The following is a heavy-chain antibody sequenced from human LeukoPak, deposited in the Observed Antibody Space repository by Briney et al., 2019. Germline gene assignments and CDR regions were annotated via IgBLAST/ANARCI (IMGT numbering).Heavy chain of an antibody. D-gene: IGHD3-16*02. V-gene: IGHV4-59*01. CDR2: IYYSGST. Sequence: SETLSLTCTVSGGSISSYYWSWIRQPPGKGLEWIEYIYYSGSTNYNPSLKSRVTISVDTSKNQFSLKLSSVTAADTAVYYCARNLMITFGGVIVHGWFDPWGQGTLVTVSS. J-gene: IGHJ5*02. CDR1: GGSISSYY. CDR3: ARNLMITFGGVIVHGWFDP.